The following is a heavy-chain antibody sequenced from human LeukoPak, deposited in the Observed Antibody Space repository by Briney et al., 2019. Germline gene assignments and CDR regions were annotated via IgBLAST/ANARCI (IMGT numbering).Heavy chain of an antibody. V-gene: IGHV3-21*01. J-gene: IGHJ4*02. CDR1: GFTFRSYS. CDR3: ARENDYGDYSRYFDY. D-gene: IGHD4-17*01. CDR2: IGSDSTYE. Sequence: GGSLRLSCVASGFTFRSYSMHWVRQAPGKGLEWVSSIGSDSTYEYSPDSVKGRFTISRDKSKNTLYLQMNSLRAEDTAVYYCARENDYGDYSRYFDYWGQGTLVTVSS.